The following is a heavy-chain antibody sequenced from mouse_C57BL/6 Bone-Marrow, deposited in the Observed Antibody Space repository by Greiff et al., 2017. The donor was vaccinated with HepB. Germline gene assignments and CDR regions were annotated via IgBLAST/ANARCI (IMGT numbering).Heavy chain of an antibody. CDR1: GYTFTSYW. CDR3: AREEIYYDYDGSFAY. Sequence: QVQLQQPGAELVKPGASVKLSCKASGYTFTSYWMHWVKQRPGRGLEWIGRIDPNSGGTKYNEKFKSKATLTVDKPSSTAYMQLSSLTSEDSAVYYGAREEIYYDYDGSFAYWGQGTLVTVSA. D-gene: IGHD2-4*01. CDR2: IDPNSGGT. V-gene: IGHV1-72*01. J-gene: IGHJ3*01.